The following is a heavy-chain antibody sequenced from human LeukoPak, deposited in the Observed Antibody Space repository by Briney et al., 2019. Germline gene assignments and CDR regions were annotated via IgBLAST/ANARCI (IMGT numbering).Heavy chain of an antibody. V-gene: IGHV3-21*01. CDR2: ISSSSSYI. Sequence: GGSLRLSCAASGFTFSSYSMNWVRQAPGKGLEWVSSISSSSSYIYYADSVKGRFTNSRDNAKNSLYLQMNSLRAEDTAVYYCARGRTTVTYYHYYGMDVWGQGTTVTISS. CDR3: ARGRTTVTYYHYYGMDV. J-gene: IGHJ6*02. D-gene: IGHD4-17*01. CDR1: GFTFSSYS.